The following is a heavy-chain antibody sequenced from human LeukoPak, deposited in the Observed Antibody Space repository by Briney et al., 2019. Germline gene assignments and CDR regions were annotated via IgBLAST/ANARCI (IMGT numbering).Heavy chain of an antibody. CDR1: GGTFSSYA. Sequence: ASVKVSCKASGGTFSSYAISWVRQAPGQGLEWMGGIIPVFGTASYAQKFQGRVTITTDESTSTAYMELSSLRAEDTAVYYCARARGDYYGSGKPLGYFDYWGQGTLVTVSS. V-gene: IGHV1-69*05. J-gene: IGHJ4*02. CDR3: ARARGDYYGSGKPLGYFDY. CDR2: IIPVFGTA. D-gene: IGHD3-10*01.